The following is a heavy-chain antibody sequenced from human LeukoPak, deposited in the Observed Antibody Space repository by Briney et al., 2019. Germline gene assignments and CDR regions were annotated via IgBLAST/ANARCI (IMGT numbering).Heavy chain of an antibody. V-gene: IGHV4-59*01. J-gene: IGHJ3*02. Sequence: SETLSLTCTVSGGSIGSSYWSWIRQPPGRGLEWIGYIHPTGTNYNPSLRCRVTISLDTSKNHLSLQLTSVTAADTAVYYCARTNAFDIWGRGTMVTVSS. CDR3: ARTNAFDI. CDR1: GGSIGSSY. CDR2: IHPTGT.